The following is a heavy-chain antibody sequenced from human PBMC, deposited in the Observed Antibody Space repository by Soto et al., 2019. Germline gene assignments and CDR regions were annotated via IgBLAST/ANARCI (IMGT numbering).Heavy chain of an antibody. Sequence: QLQLQESGPGLVKPSETLSLTCTVSGGSISSSSYYWGWIRQPPGKGLEWIGSIYYSGSTYYNPSIKSRVTISVDTSKNQFSLKLSSVTAADAAVYYCARHRSVQLETDFDYWGQGTLVTVSS. CDR2: IYYSGST. V-gene: IGHV4-39*01. J-gene: IGHJ4*02. CDR1: GGSISSSSYY. CDR3: ARHRSVQLETDFDY. D-gene: IGHD1-1*01.